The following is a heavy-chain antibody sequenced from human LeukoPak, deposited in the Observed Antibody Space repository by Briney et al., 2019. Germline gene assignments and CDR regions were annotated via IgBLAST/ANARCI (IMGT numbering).Heavy chain of an antibody. CDR2: LNPNSGDT. CDR1: GYTFTDYY. D-gene: IGHD5-24*01. J-gene: IGHJ4*02. CDR3: ARGRNIEMTTMSGGSDY. Sequence: ASVKVSCKASGYTFTDYYMHWVRQAPGQGLEWMGWLNPNSGDTNYAQKFQGRVSMTRDTSISTAYMDLSDLRSDDAAVYYCARGRNIEMTTMSGGSDYWGQGTLVTVSS. V-gene: IGHV1-2*02.